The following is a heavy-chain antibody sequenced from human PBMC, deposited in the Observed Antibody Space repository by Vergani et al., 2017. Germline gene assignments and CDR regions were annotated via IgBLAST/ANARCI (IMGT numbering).Heavy chain of an antibody. CDR3: GGDTHSWQRADR. D-gene: IGHD6-13*01. CDR2: LSTTGGATHT. Sequence: QVQLQESGPGLLKPSETLSLTCTVSGASVNSYYCNWIRQAPGKGLDWIGSLSTTGGATHTSHNPSLKSRVSISVDTSKSQFSLRLTSVTAAAWAIDYCGGDTHSWQRADRWGQGLLVSVSS. V-gene: IGHV4-59*02. CDR1: GASVNSYY. J-gene: IGHJ5*02.